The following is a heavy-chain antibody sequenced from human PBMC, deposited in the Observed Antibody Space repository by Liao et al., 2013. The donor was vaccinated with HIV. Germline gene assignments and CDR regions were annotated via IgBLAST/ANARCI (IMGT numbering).Heavy chain of an antibody. Sequence: QVQLQESGPGLVKPSQTLSLTCSVSSGSISSGSYYWNWIRQPAGKGLEWVGRIYSRGSTNYNPSFKGRVLISLDTSRNQFSLKLNSVTAADTAVYYCARDREYYDYVWGSYRQGGWFDPWGQGTLVTVSS. CDR2: IYSRGST. CDR3: ARDREYYDYVWGSYRQGGWFDP. J-gene: IGHJ5*02. V-gene: IGHV4-61*02. CDR1: SGSISSGSYY. D-gene: IGHD3-16*02.